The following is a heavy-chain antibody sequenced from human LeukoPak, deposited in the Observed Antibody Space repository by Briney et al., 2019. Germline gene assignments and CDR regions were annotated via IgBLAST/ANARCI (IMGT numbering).Heavy chain of an antibody. CDR2: IYYSGST. CDR3: ARNGYNDYGDFDAFDI. Sequence: SETLSLTCTVSGGSISSYCWSWIRQPPGKGLEWIGYIYYSGSTNYNPSLKSRVTISVDTSKNQFSLKLSSVTAADTAVYYCARNGYNDYGDFDAFDIWGQGTMVTVSS. CDR1: GGSISSYC. D-gene: IGHD4-17*01. V-gene: IGHV4-59*01. J-gene: IGHJ3*02.